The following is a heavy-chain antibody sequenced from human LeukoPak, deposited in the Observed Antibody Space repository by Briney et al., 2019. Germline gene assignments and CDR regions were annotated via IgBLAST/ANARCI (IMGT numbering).Heavy chain of an antibody. Sequence: SETLSLTCTVSGGSISSSSYYWGWIRQPPGKGLEWIGSVYYSGYTYYNPSLKSRVTISVDTSKNQFSLKLSSVTAADTAVYYCASRGVGIAARRNFDYWGQGTLVTVSS. D-gene: IGHD6-6*01. CDR2: VYYSGYT. J-gene: IGHJ4*02. CDR1: GGSISSSSYY. V-gene: IGHV4-39*07. CDR3: ASRGVGIAARRNFDY.